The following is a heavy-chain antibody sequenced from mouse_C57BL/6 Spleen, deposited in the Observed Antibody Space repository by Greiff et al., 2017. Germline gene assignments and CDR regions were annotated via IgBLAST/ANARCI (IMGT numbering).Heavy chain of an antibody. CDR1: GYSITSGYY. CDR3: ARIYYSSYYAMDY. CDR2: ISYDGSN. J-gene: IGHJ4*01. Sequence: DVKLQESGPGLVKPSQSLSLTCSVTGYSITSGYYWNWIRQFPGNKLEWMGYISYDGSNNYNPSLKNRISITRDTSKNQFFLKLNSVTTEDTATYYCARIYYSSYYAMDYWGQGTSVTVSS. V-gene: IGHV3-6*01. D-gene: IGHD2-12*01.